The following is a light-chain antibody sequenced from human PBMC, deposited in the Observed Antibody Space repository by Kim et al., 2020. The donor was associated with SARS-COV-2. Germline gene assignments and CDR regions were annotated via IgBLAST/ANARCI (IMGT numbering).Light chain of an antibody. CDR2: DAS. V-gene: IGKV1-33*01. J-gene: IGKJ2*01. CDR1: QDITNY. CDR3: QHYDNLLYT. Sequence: DIQMTQSPSSLSASVGDRVTITCQASQDITNYLNWYQQKPGKAPKLLIYDASYLETGVPSRFSGSGSGTDFTFTISSLQPEDIATYYCQHYDNLLYTFGQGTKLEI.